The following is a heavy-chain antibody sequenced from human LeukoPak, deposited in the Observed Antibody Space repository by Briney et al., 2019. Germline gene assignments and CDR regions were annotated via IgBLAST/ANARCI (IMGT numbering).Heavy chain of an antibody. CDR3: ARDFTMVRGVLDY. CDR1: GGTFSSYA. D-gene: IGHD3-10*01. V-gene: IGHV1-69*01. J-gene: IGHJ4*02. CDR2: TIPIFGTA. Sequence: ASVKVSCKASGGTFSSYAISWVRQAPGQGLEWMGGTIPIFGTANYAQKFQGRVTITADESTSTAYMELSSLRSEDTAVYYCARDFTMVRGVLDYWGQGTLVTVSS.